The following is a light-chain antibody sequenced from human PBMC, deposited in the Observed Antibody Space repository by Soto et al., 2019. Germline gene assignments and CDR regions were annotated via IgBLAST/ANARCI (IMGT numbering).Light chain of an antibody. V-gene: IGKV1-39*01. J-gene: IGKJ4*01. CDR2: AAY. Sequence: DIQMTQSPSSLSASVRDRVTITCRASQSISSYLNWYQQKPGKAPKLLIYAAYSLQSGVPSRFSGSGSGTDFTLTISSLQPEDFATYYCQQSYSTPPTFGGGTKVEI. CDR1: QSISSY. CDR3: QQSYSTPPT.